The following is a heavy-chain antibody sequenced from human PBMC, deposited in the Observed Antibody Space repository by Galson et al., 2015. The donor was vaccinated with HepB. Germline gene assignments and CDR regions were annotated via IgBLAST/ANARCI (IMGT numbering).Heavy chain of an antibody. CDR1: GVSFSGDW. CDR2: INSDGSRT. CDR3: AREYDSSDYLPVGYYGMDV. D-gene: IGHD3-22*01. V-gene: IGHV3-74*01. Sequence: SLRLSCAASGVSFSGDWMHWVRQAPGKGLVWVSRINSDGSRTRYAGSERGRFTISRDNAKNTLYLQMNSLRAEDTAVYYCAREYDSSDYLPVGYYGMDVWGQGTTVTVSS. J-gene: IGHJ6*02.